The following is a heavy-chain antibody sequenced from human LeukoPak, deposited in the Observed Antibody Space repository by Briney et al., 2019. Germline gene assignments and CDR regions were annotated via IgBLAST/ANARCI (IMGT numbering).Heavy chain of an antibody. CDR1: GYTFTVYY. D-gene: IGHD4-17*01. CDR3: TIMTTVTRGRDY. Sequence: ASVTVSCTASGYTFTVYYMHWVRQAPGQGLEWMGWINPNSGGTNYAQKFQGRVTMTRDTSISTACMELSRLRSDDTAVYYCTIMTTVTRGRDYWGQGTLVTVSS. CDR2: INPNSGGT. V-gene: IGHV1-2*02. J-gene: IGHJ4*02.